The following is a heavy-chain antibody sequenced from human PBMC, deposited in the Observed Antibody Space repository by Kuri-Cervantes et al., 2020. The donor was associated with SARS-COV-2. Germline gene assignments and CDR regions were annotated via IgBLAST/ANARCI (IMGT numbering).Heavy chain of an antibody. J-gene: IGHJ3*02. V-gene: IGHV4-30-4*01. CDR1: GGSISSGDYY. CDR2: IYYSGST. Sequence: SETLSLTCTVSGGSISSGDYYWSWIRQPPGKGLEWIGYIYYSGSTYYNPSLKSRVTISVDTSKNQFSLKLSSVTAADTAVYYCARDPYYDYVWGSYRLGGAFDIWGQGTMVT. D-gene: IGHD3-16*02. CDR3: ARDPYYDYVWGSYRLGGAFDI.